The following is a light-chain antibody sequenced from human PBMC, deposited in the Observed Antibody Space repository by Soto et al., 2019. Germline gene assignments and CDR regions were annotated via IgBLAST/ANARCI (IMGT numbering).Light chain of an antibody. J-gene: IGLJ2*01. CDR3: AAWDDSLTGVV. V-gene: IGLV1-44*01. CDR1: SSNIGTSA. Sequence: QSVLTQPPSASGTPGQRVTMSCSGTSSNIGTSAVSWYQQLPGTAPKLLIYSSNQRPSGVPDRFSGSKTGTSASLAISELQSEDEADYYCAAWDDSLTGVVFGGGTKVTVL. CDR2: SSN.